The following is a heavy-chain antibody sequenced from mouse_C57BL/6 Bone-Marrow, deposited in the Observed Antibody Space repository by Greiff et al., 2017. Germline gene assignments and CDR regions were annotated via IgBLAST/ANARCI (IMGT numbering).Heavy chain of an antibody. J-gene: IGHJ2*01. V-gene: IGHV5-17*01. CDR1: GFTFSDYG. D-gene: IGHD1-1*01. CDR3: ARPSLLLRSYDFDY. Sequence: DVMLVESGGGLVKPGGSLKLSCAASGFTFSDYGMHWVRQAPEKGLEWVAYISSGSSTIYYADTVKGRFTIARDNAKNTLFLQMTSLRSEDTAMYYCARPSLLLRSYDFDYWGQGTTLTVSS. CDR2: ISSGSSTI.